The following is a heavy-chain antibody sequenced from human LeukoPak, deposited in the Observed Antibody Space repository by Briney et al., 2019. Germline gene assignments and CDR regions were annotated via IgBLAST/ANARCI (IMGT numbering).Heavy chain of an antibody. D-gene: IGHD2-8*01. CDR3: AKDRCSNGIGCLYYYMDV. Sequence: GGSLRLSCAASGFTFSSYGMHWVRQAPGKGLEGVAYIQYDRSNQQYAGSVKGRFSISRDNSKNTLSLQMNSLRAEDTAVYYCAKDRCSNGIGCLYYYMDVWGKGTTVTISS. CDR2: IQYDRSNQ. CDR1: GFTFSSYG. J-gene: IGHJ6*03. V-gene: IGHV3-30*02.